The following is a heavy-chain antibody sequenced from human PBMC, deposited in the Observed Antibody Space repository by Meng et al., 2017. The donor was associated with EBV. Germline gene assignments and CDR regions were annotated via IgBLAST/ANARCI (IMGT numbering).Heavy chain of an antibody. CDR2: FLPRLGAP. J-gene: IGHJ4*02. CDR1: GGPFRYYA. V-gene: IGHV1-69*01. D-gene: IGHD3-10*01. Sequence: VQLVHSAAEVQKPGSSVTVFFKTSGGPFRYYAISWVRQAPGQGLEWLGGFLPRLGAPNYAQKFHGRVKITADESTSTHYMDLSSLRSEDTAIYYCASESGRGYTPDYWGQGTLVTVSS. CDR3: ASESGRGYTPDY.